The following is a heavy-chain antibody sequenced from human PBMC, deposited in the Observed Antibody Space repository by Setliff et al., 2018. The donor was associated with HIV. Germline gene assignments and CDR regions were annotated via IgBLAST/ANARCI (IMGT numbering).Heavy chain of an antibody. D-gene: IGHD2-2*01. CDR1: GGTFSNYG. CDR3: ARDFGGYCSSMSCPGLSDP. CDR2: VIPISGTA. J-gene: IGHJ5*02. Sequence: GASVKVSCKASGGTFSNYGMSWVRQAPGQGLEWMGGVIPISGTANYAQKFQGRVTITTDESTSTAYMELSGLRSEDTAVYYCARDFGGYCSSMSCPGLSDPWGQGTLVTVSS. V-gene: IGHV1-69*05.